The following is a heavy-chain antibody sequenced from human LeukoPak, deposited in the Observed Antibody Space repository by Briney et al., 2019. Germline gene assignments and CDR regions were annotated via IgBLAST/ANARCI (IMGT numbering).Heavy chain of an antibody. V-gene: IGHV1-2*06. CDR1: GYTFTGYY. Sequence: ASVKVSCKASGYTFTGYYMHWVRQAPGQGLEWMGRNNPNSGGTNYAQKFQGRVTMTRDTSISTAYMELSRLRSDDTAVYYCARGTMTTVTTGIGYWGQGTLVTVSS. CDR3: ARGTMTTVTTGIGY. J-gene: IGHJ4*02. CDR2: NNPNSGGT. D-gene: IGHD4-17*01.